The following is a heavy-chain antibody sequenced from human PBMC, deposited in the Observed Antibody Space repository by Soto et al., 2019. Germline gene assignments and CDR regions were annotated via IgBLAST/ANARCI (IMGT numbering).Heavy chain of an antibody. D-gene: IGHD6-19*01. CDR2: IYYSGST. CDR3: ARPGWRNAPYDAFDI. V-gene: IGHV4-59*01. J-gene: IGHJ3*02. CDR1: GGSISSYY. Sequence: QVQLQESGPGLVKPSETLSLTCTVSGGSISSYYWSWIRQPPGKGLEWIGYIYYSGSTNYNPSLKRRVTISLDTSKNQFSLKLSSVTAADTAVYYCARPGWRNAPYDAFDIWGQGTMVTVSS.